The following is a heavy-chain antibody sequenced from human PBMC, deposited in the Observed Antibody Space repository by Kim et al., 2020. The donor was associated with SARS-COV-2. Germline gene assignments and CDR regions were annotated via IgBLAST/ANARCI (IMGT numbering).Heavy chain of an antibody. CDR1: GGTFSSYA. CDR2: IIPIFGTA. Sequence: SVKVSCKASGGTFSSYAISWVRQAPGQGLEWMGGIIPIFGTANYAQKFQGRVTITADESTSTAYMELSSLRSEDTAVYYCARVAAHQYCSGGSCYFDLWGRGTLVTVSS. D-gene: IGHD2-15*01. V-gene: IGHV1-69*13. CDR3: ARVAAHQYCSGGSCYFDL. J-gene: IGHJ2*01.